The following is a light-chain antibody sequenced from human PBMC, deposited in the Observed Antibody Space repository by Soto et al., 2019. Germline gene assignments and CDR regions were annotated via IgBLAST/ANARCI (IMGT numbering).Light chain of an antibody. Sequence: QSVLTQPPSASGTPGQRVTISCSGSSSNIGSNYVYWYQQLPGTAPKLLIYRNNQRPSGAPDRFSGSKSGTSASLAISGLRSEDGADYYCAAWDDSLSGYVFGTGTKVTVL. CDR2: RNN. V-gene: IGLV1-47*01. CDR3: AAWDDSLSGYV. J-gene: IGLJ1*01. CDR1: SSNIGSNY.